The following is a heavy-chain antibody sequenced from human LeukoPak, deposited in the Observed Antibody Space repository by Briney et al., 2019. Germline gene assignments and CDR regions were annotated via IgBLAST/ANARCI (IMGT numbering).Heavy chain of an antibody. V-gene: IGHV1-69*05. CDR2: IIPIFGTA. CDR3: ASSGSYGVWYFDY. Sequence: SVKVSCKASGGTFSSYAISWVRQAPGQGLEWMGGIIPIFGTANYAQKFQGGVTITTDEPTSTAYMELSSLRSEDTAVYYCASSGSYGVWYFDYWGQGTLVTVSS. CDR1: GGTFSSYA. J-gene: IGHJ4*02. D-gene: IGHD1-26*01.